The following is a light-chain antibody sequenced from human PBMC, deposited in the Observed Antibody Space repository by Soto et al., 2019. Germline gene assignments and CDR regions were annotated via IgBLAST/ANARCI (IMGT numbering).Light chain of an antibody. Sequence: QLVLTQSPSASASLGASVKLTCTLSSGHSNYAIAWHQQKPEKGPRYLMKINSDGSHSKGDGIPDRFSGSSSGTERYLTISSLQSEDEADYYCQPWGTGPAVFGRGTQLTVL. CDR2: INSDGSH. V-gene: IGLV4-69*02. CDR1: SGHSNYA. J-gene: IGLJ7*01. CDR3: QPWGTGPAV.